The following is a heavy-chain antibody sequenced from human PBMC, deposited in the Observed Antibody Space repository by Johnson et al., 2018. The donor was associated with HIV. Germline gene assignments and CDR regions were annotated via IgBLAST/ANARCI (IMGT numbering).Heavy chain of an antibody. CDR2: IYSGGST. D-gene: IGHD1-1*01. Sequence: VQLVESGGGLVQPGRSLRLSCAASGFTFDDYAMHWVRQAPGKGLEWVSVIYSGGSTYYADSVQGRFTISRDNSKNTLYLQMSSLRAEDTAVYYCARGGIIHDAFDIWGQGTMVTVSS. CDR1: GFTFDDYA. J-gene: IGHJ3*02. V-gene: IGHV3-66*01. CDR3: ARGGIIHDAFDI.